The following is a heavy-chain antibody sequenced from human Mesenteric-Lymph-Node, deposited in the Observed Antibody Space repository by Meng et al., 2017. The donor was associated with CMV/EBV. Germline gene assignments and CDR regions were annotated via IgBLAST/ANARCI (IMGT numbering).Heavy chain of an antibody. D-gene: IGHD3-16*01. CDR2: INWNGGST. Sequence: GESLKISCAASGFILDDYGMRWVRQAPGKGLEWVSGINWNGGSTGYADSVKGRFTIFRDNAKNSLYLQMNSLRAEDTAVYYCVRDYGEYWGQGTLVTVSS. J-gene: IGHJ4*02. V-gene: IGHV3-20*04. CDR1: GFILDDYG. CDR3: VRDYGEY.